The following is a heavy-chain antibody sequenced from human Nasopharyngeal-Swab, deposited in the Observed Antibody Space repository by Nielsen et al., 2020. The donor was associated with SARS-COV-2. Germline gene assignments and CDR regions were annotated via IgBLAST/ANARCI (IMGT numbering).Heavy chain of an antibody. CDR2: ISSSSSTI. CDR3: ARDVGVTTSTLDYFDY. CDR1: VFTFSSYS. D-gene: IGHD4-17*01. J-gene: IGHJ4*02. V-gene: IGHV3-48*01. Sequence: VGLLRLSCAASVFTFSSYSMNWVRQAPGKGLEWVSYISSSSSTIYYADSVKGRFTISRDNSKNTVYLQMNSLRGEDTAMYFCARDVGVTTSTLDYFDYWGQGTLVTVSS.